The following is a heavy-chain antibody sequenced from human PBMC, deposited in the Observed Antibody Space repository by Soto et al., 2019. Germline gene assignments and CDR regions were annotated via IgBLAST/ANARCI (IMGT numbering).Heavy chain of an antibody. V-gene: IGHV3-30-3*01. J-gene: IGHJ4*02. Sequence: QVQLLESGGGVVQPGRSLRLSCAASGFPFSSYALHWVRQAPGRGLEWVVAISNDGGNKFYADSVKGRFSISRDTSKKALYLQINSLRAADRAVYYCARVWGAYPNFDCWGQGALVTVSS. CDR3: ARVWGAYPNFDC. D-gene: IGHD3-9*01. CDR2: ISNDGGNK. CDR1: GFPFSSYA.